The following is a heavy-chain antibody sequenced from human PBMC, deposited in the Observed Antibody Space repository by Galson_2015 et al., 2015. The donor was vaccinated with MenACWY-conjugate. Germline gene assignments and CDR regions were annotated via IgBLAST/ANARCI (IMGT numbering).Heavy chain of an antibody. CDR2: ISPDDSNT. D-gene: IGHD1-26*01. CDR1: GYSFSTYW. J-gene: IGHJ6*02. V-gene: IGHV5-51*01. CDR3: ARHPPGGRGMDV. Sequence: SGAEVKQPGESLQISCTGSGYSFSTYWIGWVRQMPGKGLEWMGLISPDDSNTRYSPAFQGQVTISADRSISTAYLQWNTLQASDTAIYYCARHPPGGRGMDVWGQGTTVTVSS.